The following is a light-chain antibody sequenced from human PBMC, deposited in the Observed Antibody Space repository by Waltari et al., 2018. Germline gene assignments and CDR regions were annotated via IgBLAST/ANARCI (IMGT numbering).Light chain of an antibody. CDR1: SSHIGDNY. V-gene: IGLV1-47*01. CDR2: GNT. J-gene: IGLJ1*01. CDR3: AAWDDNLLYV. Sequence: QSVLTQPPSASGTPGQRVTISCSGSSSHIGDNYVYWYKQLPGTAPKLLIYGNTQRPSGVPDRFSGSKSGTSASLAISDLRSEDEADYYCAAWDDNLLYVFGTGTKVTVL.